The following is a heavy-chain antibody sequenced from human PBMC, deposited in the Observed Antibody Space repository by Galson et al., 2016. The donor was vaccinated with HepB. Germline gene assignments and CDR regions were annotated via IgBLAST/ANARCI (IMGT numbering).Heavy chain of an antibody. CDR3: ARGPPVVWFGELSL. D-gene: IGHD3-10*01. CDR1: GGSVSSGTYH. Sequence: ETLSLTCTVSGGSVSSGTYHWSWIRQPPGKGLEWIGYIYYNGSTKYNPSLKSRVTISVDKSKNQFSLKLRSVTAADTAMYYCARGPPVVWFGELSLWGQGILVTVSS. J-gene: IGHJ4*02. V-gene: IGHV4-61*01. CDR2: IYYNGST.